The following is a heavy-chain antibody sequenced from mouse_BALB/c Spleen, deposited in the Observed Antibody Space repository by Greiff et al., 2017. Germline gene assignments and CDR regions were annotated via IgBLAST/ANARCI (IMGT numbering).Heavy chain of an antibody. CDR2: IDPENGDT. CDR1: GFNIKDYY. J-gene: IGHJ3*01. CDR3: NAVSARATSWLAY. D-gene: IGHD3-1*01. V-gene: IGHV14-4*02. Sequence: EVQVVESGAELVRSGASVKLSCTASGFNIKDYYMHWVKQRPEQGLEWIGWIDPENGDTEYAPKFQGKATMTADTSSNTAYLQLSSLTSEDTAVYYCNAVSARATSWLAYWGQGTLVTGSA.